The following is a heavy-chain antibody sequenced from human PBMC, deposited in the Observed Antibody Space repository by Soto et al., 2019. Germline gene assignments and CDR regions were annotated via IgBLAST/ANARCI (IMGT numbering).Heavy chain of an antibody. CDR1: GDSASSNSAA. CDR3: AREGGPCSGGSCYSGDYYLDY. J-gene: IGHJ4*02. Sequence: SQTLSLTCAISGDSASSNSAAWNWIRQSPSRGLEWLGRTYYRSKWYNDYAVSVKSRITIDPDTSKNQFSLQLNSVTPEDTAVYYCAREGGPCSGGSCYSGDYYLDYWGQGTLVTVSS. V-gene: IGHV6-1*01. D-gene: IGHD2-15*01. CDR2: TYYRSKWYN.